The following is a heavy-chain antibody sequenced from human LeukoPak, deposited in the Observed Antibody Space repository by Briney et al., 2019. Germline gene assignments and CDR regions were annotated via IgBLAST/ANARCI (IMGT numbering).Heavy chain of an antibody. Sequence: GSLILSCAASGFTFSSYAMSWGRQAPGKGLEWVSAISGSGGSTYYADSVKGRFTISRDNSKNTLYLQMNSLRAEDTAVYYCAKEVKSSFQLPDYYFGLWGRGTLVSVSS. CDR3: AKEVKSSFQLPDYYFGL. J-gene: IGHJ2*01. V-gene: IGHV3-23*01. CDR2: ISGSGGST. CDR1: GFTFSSYA. D-gene: IGHD4/OR15-4a*01.